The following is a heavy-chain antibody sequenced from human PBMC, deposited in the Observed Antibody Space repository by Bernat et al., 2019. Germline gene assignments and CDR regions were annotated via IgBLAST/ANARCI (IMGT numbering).Heavy chain of an antibody. D-gene: IGHD4-23*01. CDR3: ARLGLGVTGPDYFDY. CDR1: GGSISSSSYY. J-gene: IGHJ4*02. Sequence: QLQLQESGPGLVKPSETLSLTCTVPGGSISSSSYYWGWIRQPPGKGLEWIGSIYYSGSTYYNPSLKSRVTISVDTSKNQFSLKLSSVTAADTAVYYCARLGLGVTGPDYFDYWGQGTLVTVSS. CDR2: IYYSGST. V-gene: IGHV4-39*01.